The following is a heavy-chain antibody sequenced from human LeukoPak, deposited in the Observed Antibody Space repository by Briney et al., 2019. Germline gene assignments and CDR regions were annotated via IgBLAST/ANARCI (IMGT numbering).Heavy chain of an antibody. J-gene: IGHJ4*02. D-gene: IGHD2-15*01. CDR2: IYYSGST. CDR1: GGSFSGYY. Sequence: SETLSLTCAVYGGSFSGYYWSWIRRPPGKGLEWIGYIYYSGSTNYNPSLKSRVTISLDTSKNQFSLKLSSVTAADTAVYYCARSGSYAAAGDYWGQGTLVTVSS. CDR3: ARSGSYAAAGDY. V-gene: IGHV4-59*08.